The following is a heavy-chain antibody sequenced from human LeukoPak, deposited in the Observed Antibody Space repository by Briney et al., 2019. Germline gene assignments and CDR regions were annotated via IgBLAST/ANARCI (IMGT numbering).Heavy chain of an antibody. Sequence: GGSLRLSCAASEFTFSSYAMHWVRQAPGKGLEWVAVISYDGSNKYYADSVKGRFTISRDNSKNTLYLQMNSLRAEDTAVYYCARDTSQPLPSKGYYYHGMDVWGQGTTVTVSS. V-gene: IGHV3-30-3*01. CDR1: EFTFSSYA. CDR3: ARDTSQPLPSKGYYYHGMDV. J-gene: IGHJ6*02. D-gene: IGHD2-2*01. CDR2: ISYDGSNK.